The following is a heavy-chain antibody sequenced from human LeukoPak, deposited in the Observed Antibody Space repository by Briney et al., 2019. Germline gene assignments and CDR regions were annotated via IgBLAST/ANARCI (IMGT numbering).Heavy chain of an antibody. CDR3: ARERHDDYSLDY. CDR1: GFTFRTYW. CDR2: FNTDGTST. D-gene: IGHD4-17*01. Sequence: PGGSLRLSCAASGFTFRTYWMHWVRQAPGKGLVWGTRFNTDGTSTTYGDSVQGRFTISTDNAKNTLYLQMKSLRADDKAVYYCARERHDDYSLDYWGQGTLVTVSP. J-gene: IGHJ4*02. V-gene: IGHV3-74*01.